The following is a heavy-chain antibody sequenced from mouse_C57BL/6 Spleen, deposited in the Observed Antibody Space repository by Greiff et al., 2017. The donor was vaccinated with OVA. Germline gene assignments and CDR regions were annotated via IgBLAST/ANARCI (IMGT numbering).Heavy chain of an antibody. CDR2: ISDGGSYT. D-gene: IGHD2-4*01. V-gene: IGHV5-4*01. Sequence: EVKLMESGGGLVKPGGSLKLSCAASGFTFSSYAMSWVRQTPEKRLEWVATISDGGSYTYYPDNVKGRFTISRDNAKNNLYLQMSHLKSEDTAMYYCARDEDYDGFAYWGKGTLVTVSA. CDR1: GFTFSSYA. CDR3: ARDEDYDGFAY. J-gene: IGHJ3*01.